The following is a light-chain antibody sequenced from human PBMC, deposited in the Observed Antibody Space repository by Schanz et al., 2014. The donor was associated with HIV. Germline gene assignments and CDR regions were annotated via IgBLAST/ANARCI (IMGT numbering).Light chain of an antibody. CDR2: QAS. CDR1: ENIGKS. CDR3: LQQNTYPLT. J-gene: IGKJ5*01. V-gene: IGKV1-5*03. Sequence: DVQMTQSPSTLSASIGDRVTITCRASENIGKSLAWFQQRPGKAPKLLIYQASTLYSGVPTTFSGGGSGTEFTLTISSLQPEDFATYYCLQQNTYPLTFGQGTRLEVK.